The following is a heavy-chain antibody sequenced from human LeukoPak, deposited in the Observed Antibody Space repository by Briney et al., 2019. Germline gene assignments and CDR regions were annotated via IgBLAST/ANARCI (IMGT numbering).Heavy chain of an antibody. V-gene: IGHV1-69-2*01. CDR1: GYTFTDYY. CDR3: ARGVDIVATGIDY. CDR2: VDPEDGET. J-gene: IGHJ4*02. D-gene: IGHD5-12*01. Sequence: ASVKVSCKVSGYTFTDYYMHWVQQAPGKGLEWMGLVDPEDGETIYAEKFQGRVTMTRDTSTSTVYMELSSLRSEDTAVYYCARGVDIVATGIDYWGQGTLVTVSS.